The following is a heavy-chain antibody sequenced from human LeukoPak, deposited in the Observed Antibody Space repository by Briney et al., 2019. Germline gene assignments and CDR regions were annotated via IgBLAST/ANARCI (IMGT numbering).Heavy chain of an antibody. CDR2: INHSGST. V-gene: IGHV4-34*01. CDR1: GGSFSGYY. CDR3: AAAEYYYDSSGYRDAFDI. J-gene: IGHJ3*02. Sequence: SETLSLTCAVYGGSFSGYYWSWIRQPPAKGLEWIGEINHSGSTNYNPSLKSRGTISVDTSKNQLSLRVSSVTAAETAVYYCAAAEYYYDSSGYRDAFDIWGQGTMVTVSS. D-gene: IGHD3-22*01.